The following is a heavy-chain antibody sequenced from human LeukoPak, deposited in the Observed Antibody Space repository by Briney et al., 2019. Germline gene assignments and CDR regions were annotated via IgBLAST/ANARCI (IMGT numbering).Heavy chain of an antibody. CDR1: GYSFTNYW. CDR2: IDPGDFDT. D-gene: IGHD5-18*01. Sequence: GDSLKISCKGSGYSFTNYWIGWVRQMPGKGPEWMGIIDPGDFDTRYSPSFQGQVTISADKSISTAYLQWSSLKASDTAMYYCARHLRLWQNWFDPWGQGTLVTVSS. J-gene: IGHJ5*02. V-gene: IGHV5-51*01. CDR3: ARHLRLWQNWFDP.